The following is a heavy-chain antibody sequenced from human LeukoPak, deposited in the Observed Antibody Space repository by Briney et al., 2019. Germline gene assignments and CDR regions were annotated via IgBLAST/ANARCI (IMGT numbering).Heavy chain of an antibody. CDR2: ISPDGSST. Sequence: PGGSLRLSCAASGFSFSSSWMLWVRQTPGKGLVWLSRISPDGSSTSYADPVKGRFTVSRDIARNTLSLQMNSLRAEDSAVYHCARLQGITPQPMTEGFDIWGQGTMVTVSS. CDR3: ARLQGITPQPMTEGFDI. CDR1: GFSFSSSW. D-gene: IGHD3-16*01. J-gene: IGHJ3*02. V-gene: IGHV3-74*01.